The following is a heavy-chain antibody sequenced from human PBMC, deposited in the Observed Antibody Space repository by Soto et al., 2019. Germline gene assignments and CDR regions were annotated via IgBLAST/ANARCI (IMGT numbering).Heavy chain of an antibody. J-gene: IGHJ6*02. Sequence: GGSLRLSCAASGFTFSDYYMSWIRQAPGKGLEWVSYISSSGSTIYYADTVKGRFTISRDNAKNSLYLQMNSLRAEDTAVYYCARGTPGIVVAGSVYYYGMDVWGQGTTVTVSS. CDR1: GFTFSDYY. V-gene: IGHV3-11*01. D-gene: IGHD6-19*01. CDR3: ARGTPGIVVAGSVYYYGMDV. CDR2: ISSSGSTI.